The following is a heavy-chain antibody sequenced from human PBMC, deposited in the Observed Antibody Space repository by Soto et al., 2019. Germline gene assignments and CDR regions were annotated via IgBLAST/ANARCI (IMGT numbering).Heavy chain of an antibody. CDR2: INAGNGNT. CDR3: ARDRAAAKFDP. V-gene: IGHV1-3*01. Sequence: AASVKVSCKASGYTFTSYAMHWVRQAPGQRLEWMGWINAGNGNTKYSQKFQGRVTITRDTSASTAYMELSSLRSEDTAVYYCARDRAAAKFDPWGQGTLVTVSS. D-gene: IGHD6-13*01. J-gene: IGHJ5*02. CDR1: GYTFTSYA.